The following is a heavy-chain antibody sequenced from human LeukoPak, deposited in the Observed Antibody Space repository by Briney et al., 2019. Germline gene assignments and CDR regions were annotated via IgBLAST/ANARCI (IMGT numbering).Heavy chain of an antibody. Sequence: PGGSLRLSCAASGFTVSSNSMSWVRQAPGKGLEWVGRIKSKTDGGTTDYAAPVKGRFIISRDDSKNTLYLQMNSLKTEDTAVYYCTLVVVRHYYMDVWGKGTTVTVSS. J-gene: IGHJ6*03. CDR3: TLVVVRHYYMDV. D-gene: IGHD2-2*01. CDR2: IKSKTDGGTT. V-gene: IGHV3-15*01. CDR1: GFTVSSNS.